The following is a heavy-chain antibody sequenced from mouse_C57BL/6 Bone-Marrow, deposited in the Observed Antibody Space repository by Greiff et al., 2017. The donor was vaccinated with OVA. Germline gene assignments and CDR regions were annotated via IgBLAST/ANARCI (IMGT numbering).Heavy chain of an antibody. D-gene: IGHD3-3*01. Sequence: EVKLEESGPGLVKPSQSLSLTCSVTGYSITSGYYWNWIRQFPGNKLEWMGYISYDGSNNYNPSLKNRISITRDTSKIQFFLKLNSVTTEDTATYYCAREGDQVDYWGQGTTLTVSS. J-gene: IGHJ2*01. CDR2: ISYDGSN. CDR1: GYSITSGYY. CDR3: AREGDQVDY. V-gene: IGHV3-6*01.